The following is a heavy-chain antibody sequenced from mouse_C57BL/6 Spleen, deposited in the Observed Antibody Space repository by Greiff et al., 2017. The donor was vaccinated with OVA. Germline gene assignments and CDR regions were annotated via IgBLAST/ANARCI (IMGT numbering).Heavy chain of an antibody. D-gene: IGHD1-1*01. CDR2: INPNNGGT. V-gene: IGHV1-26*01. Sequence: EVQLQQSGPELVKPGASVKISCKASGYTFTDYYMNWVKQSHGKSLEWIGDINPNNGGTSYNQKFKGKATLTVDKSSSTAYMELRSLTSEDSAVYYCAKGGTTVYFDYWGQGTTLTVSS. CDR3: AKGGTTVYFDY. CDR1: GYTFTDYY. J-gene: IGHJ2*01.